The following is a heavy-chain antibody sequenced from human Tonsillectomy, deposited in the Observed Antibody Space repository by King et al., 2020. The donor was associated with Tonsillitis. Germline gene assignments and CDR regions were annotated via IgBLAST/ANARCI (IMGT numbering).Heavy chain of an antibody. D-gene: IGHD3-9*01. CDR1: GYSFTTYH. Sequence: VQLVESGAEVKKPGASVTVSCTASGYSFTTYHVHWVRQAPGQGLEWMGIIYPSPGSTSYAHKFQGRVTMTRDTSTSTVYMELSSLRSEDTAVYYCARDYSDTLTAPGFWGRGTPVIVSS. CDR3: ARDYSDTLTAPGF. J-gene: IGHJ2*01. CDR2: IYPSPGST. V-gene: IGHV1-46*03.